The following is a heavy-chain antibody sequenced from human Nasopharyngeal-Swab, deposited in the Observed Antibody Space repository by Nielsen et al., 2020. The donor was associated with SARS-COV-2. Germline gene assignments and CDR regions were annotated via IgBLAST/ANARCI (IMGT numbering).Heavy chain of an antibody. J-gene: IGHJ3*02. D-gene: IGHD3-3*01. CDR3: ARVGASTIFGVAIINAFDI. Sequence: SETLSLTCTVSGGSVSSGSYYWSWIRQPPGKGLAWIGYIYYSGSTNYNPSLKSRVTISVDTSKNQFSLKLSPVTAADTAVYYCARVGASTIFGVAIINAFDIWGQGTMVTVSS. CDR2: IYYSGST. CDR1: GGSVSSGSYY. V-gene: IGHV4-61*01.